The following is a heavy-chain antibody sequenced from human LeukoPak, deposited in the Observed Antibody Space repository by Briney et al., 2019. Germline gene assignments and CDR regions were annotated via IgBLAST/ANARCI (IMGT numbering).Heavy chain of an antibody. CDR2: INSNGGST. D-gene: IGHD3-22*01. CDR3: VKASMIVVVRDAFDM. J-gene: IGHJ3*02. Sequence: GGSLRLSCSASGFTFSSYGMHWVRQAPGKGLEYVSGINSNGGSTYYADSVKGRFTISRDNSKNTLYLQMSSLRAEDTAVYYCVKASMIVVVRDAFDMWGQGTMVTVSS. CDR1: GFTFSSYG. V-gene: IGHV3-64D*09.